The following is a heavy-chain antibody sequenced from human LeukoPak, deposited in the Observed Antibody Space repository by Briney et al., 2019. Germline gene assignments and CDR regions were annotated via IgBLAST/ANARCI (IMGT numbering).Heavy chain of an antibody. CDR1: GFTVSSNY. J-gene: IGHJ4*02. CDR3: AKPFSGAYYFEY. Sequence: GGSLRLSCAASGFTVSSNYMSWVRQAPGKGLEWVSVIYSGGSTYYADSVKGRFTISRDNSKNTLYLQMNSLRAEDTAVYYCAKPFSGAYYFEYWGQGTLVTVSS. V-gene: IGHV3-53*01. D-gene: IGHD1-26*01. CDR2: IYSGGST.